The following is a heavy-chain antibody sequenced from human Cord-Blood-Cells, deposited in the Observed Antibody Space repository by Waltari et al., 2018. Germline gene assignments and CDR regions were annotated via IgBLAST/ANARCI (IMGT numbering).Heavy chain of an antibody. CDR2: INAGNCNT. V-gene: IGHV1-3*01. D-gene: IGHD1-26*01. CDR1: GYTFTSYA. CDR3: ARAKSGSYFYFQH. Sequence: QVQLVQSGAEVKKPGASVKVSCKASGYTFTSYAMHWVRQAPGQRLEGMGWINAGNCNTKYSQKFQGRVTITRDTSASTAYMELSILRSEDTAVYYCARAKSGSYFYFQHWGQGTLVTVSS. J-gene: IGHJ1*01.